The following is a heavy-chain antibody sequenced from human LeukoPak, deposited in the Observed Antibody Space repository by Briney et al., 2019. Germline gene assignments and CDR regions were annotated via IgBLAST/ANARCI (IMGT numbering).Heavy chain of an antibody. CDR2: INAGNGNT. D-gene: IGHD6-19*01. J-gene: IGHJ4*02. Sequence: ASVKVSCKASGYTFTSYAMHWVRQAPGQRLEWMGWINAGNGNTKYSQKFQGRVTITRDTSASTAYMELSSLRSEDTAVYYCASRPLGSGYFDYWGQGTLVTVSS. CDR3: ASRPLGSGYFDY. V-gene: IGHV1-3*01. CDR1: GYTFTSYA.